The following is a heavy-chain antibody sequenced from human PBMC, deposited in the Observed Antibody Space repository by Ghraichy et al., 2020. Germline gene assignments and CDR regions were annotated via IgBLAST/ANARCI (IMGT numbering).Heavy chain of an antibody. CDR2: IYYSGST. D-gene: IGHD3-9*01. Sequence: SETLSLTCTVSSVSVSSPNYYWTWIRQPPGRELEWIASIYYSGSTNYNPSLMSRVTISLDTSKNQLSLTLTSVTASDTAVYYCARVFHYTMDAWGQGTTITVSS. V-gene: IGHV4-61*01. CDR1: SVSVSSPNYY. CDR3: ARVFHYTMDA. J-gene: IGHJ6*02.